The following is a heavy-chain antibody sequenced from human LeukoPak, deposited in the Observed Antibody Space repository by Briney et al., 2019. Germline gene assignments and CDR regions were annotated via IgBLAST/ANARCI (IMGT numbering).Heavy chain of an antibody. CDR3: ASADTGRGNSRNYD. D-gene: IGHD3-16*01. J-gene: IGHJ1*01. V-gene: IGHV3-7*01. CDR2: IRPDGSGA. Sequence: PGGSLRLSCAASGFIFRSYSMNWVRQAPGKGLEWVANIRPDGSGASYVDSVKGRFTISRDNAKNSLYLQMNSLRVEDTAVYFCASADTGRGNSRNYDWGQGTLVTVSS. CDR1: GFIFRSYS.